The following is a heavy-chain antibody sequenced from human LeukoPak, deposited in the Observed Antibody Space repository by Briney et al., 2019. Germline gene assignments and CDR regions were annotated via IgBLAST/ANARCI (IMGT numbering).Heavy chain of an antibody. CDR1: GYSFTCYW. J-gene: IGHJ4*02. D-gene: IGHD3-10*01. CDR3: AIDTNNYYGSGSFDY. CDR2: IYPGDSDT. Sequence: KSGESLKISCKGSGYSFTCYWIGWVRQMPGKGLEWMGIIYPGDSDTRYSPSFQGQVTISADKSISTAYLQWSSLKASDTAMYYCAIDTNNYYGSGSFDYWGQGTLVTVSS. V-gene: IGHV5-51*01.